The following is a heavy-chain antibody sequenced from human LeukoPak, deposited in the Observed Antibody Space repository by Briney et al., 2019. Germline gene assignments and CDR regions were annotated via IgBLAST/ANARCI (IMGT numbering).Heavy chain of an antibody. D-gene: IGHD3-22*01. CDR1: GFTFSSYA. V-gene: IGHV3-23*01. CDR2: ISNSGGST. J-gene: IGHJ5*02. Sequence: GGSLRLSCAASGFTFSSYAMNWVRQAPGKGLEWVSSISNSGGSTYYADYVKGRFTISRDNSKNTLYLQMNSLRAEDTAVYYCAKASYYYDSSGYFPTANWFDPWGQGTLVTVSS. CDR3: AKASYYYDSSGYFPTANWFDP.